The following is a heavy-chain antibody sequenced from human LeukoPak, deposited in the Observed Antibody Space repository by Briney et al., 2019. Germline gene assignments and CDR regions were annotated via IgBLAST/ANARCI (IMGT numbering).Heavy chain of an antibody. CDR3: ARGIVGAGGYYFDY. CDR1: GGSISSYY. V-gene: IGHV4-59*01. CDR2: IYYSGST. Sequence: PSETLSLTCTVSGGSISSYYWSWIRQPAGKGLEWIGYIYYSGSTNYNPSLKSRVTISVDTSKNQFSLKLSSVTAADTAVYYCARGIVGAGGYYFDYWGQGTLVTVSS. D-gene: IGHD1-26*01. J-gene: IGHJ4*02.